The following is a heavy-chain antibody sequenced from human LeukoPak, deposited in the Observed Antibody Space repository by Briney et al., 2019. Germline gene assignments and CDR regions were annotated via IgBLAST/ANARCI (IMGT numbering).Heavy chain of an antibody. J-gene: IGHJ4*02. CDR1: GGSISSYY. V-gene: IGHV4-59*01. CDR3: ARGVNYYDSSGYYAYYFDY. Sequence: SETLSLTCTVSGGSISSYYWSWIRQPPGKGLEWIGYIYYSGSTNYNPSLKSRATISVDTSKNQFSLKLSSVTAADTAVYYRARGVNYYDSSGYYAYYFDYWGQGTLVTVSS. D-gene: IGHD3-22*01. CDR2: IYYSGST.